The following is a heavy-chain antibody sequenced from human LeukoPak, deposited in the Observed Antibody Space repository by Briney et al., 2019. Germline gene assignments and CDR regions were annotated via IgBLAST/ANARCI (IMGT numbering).Heavy chain of an antibody. CDR3: ATNVPLYYYDSSGSFDAFDI. Sequence: GESLKISCKGSGYSFTSYWIGWVRQMPGKGLEWMGIIYPGDSDTRYSPSFQGQVTISADKSISTAYLQWSSLKASDTAMYYCATNVPLYYYDSSGSFDAFDIWGQGTMVTVSS. V-gene: IGHV5-51*01. CDR1: GYSFTSYW. CDR2: IYPGDSDT. J-gene: IGHJ3*02. D-gene: IGHD3-22*01.